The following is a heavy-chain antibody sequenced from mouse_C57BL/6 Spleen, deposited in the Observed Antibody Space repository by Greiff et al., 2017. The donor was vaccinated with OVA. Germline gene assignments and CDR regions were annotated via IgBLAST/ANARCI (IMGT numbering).Heavy chain of an antibody. D-gene: IGHD2-4*01. CDR1: GFTFSDYG. CDR2: ISGGGSTI. J-gene: IGHJ4*01. CDR3: ARRGLRRDYAMDY. V-gene: IGHV5-17*01. Sequence: EVHLVESGGGLVKPGGSLKLSCAASGFTFSDYGMPWVRQAPEKGLEWVAYISGGGSTIYYADTVKGRFTISSDNAKNNLFLQMTSLRSEDTAMYYCARRGLRRDYAMDYWGQGTSVTVSS.